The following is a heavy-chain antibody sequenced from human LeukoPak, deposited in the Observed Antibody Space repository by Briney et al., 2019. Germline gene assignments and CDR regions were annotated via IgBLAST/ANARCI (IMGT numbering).Heavy chain of an antibody. Sequence: GASVKVSCKASGYTFTTYPINWVRQAPGQGLEWMGWSNTNTGNPMYAQGFTGRFVFSLDTSVSTAYLQISSLKAEDTAVYYCARDGGYYYMDVWGKGTTVTVSS. CDR2: SNTNTGNP. CDR1: GYTFTTYP. D-gene: IGHD3-3*01. CDR3: ARDGGYYYMDV. V-gene: IGHV7-4-1*02. J-gene: IGHJ6*03.